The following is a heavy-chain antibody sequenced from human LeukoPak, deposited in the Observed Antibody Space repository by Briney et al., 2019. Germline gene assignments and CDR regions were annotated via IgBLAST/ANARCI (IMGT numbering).Heavy chain of an antibody. Sequence: SLYLTCTVSRDSITSVSICWGWILQPAGNGLKGFGRSHTRGSTNYNPYHSSRSMITVASAKNQSSLKLSSVTAADTAVYYCATVRPDSGSSRWGQGTPVSVSS. CDR3: ATVRPDSGSSR. D-gene: IGHD1-26*01. CDR1: RDSITSVSIC. V-gene: IGHV4-61*02. J-gene: IGHJ4*02. CDR2: SHTRGST.